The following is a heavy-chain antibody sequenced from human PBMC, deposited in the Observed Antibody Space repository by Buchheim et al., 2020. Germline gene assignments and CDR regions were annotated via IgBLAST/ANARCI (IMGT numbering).Heavy chain of an antibody. Sequence: EVQLVESGGGLVQPGGSLRLSCEASGFTFSSYWMNWVRQAPGKGLEWVANIKQDGSEKHYVDSVKGRFTISRDNAKNLLYLQMNSLRAEDTAVYYCARESRSPGSYGMDVWGQGTT. CDR3: ARESRSPGSYGMDV. CDR1: GFTFSSYW. J-gene: IGHJ6*02. V-gene: IGHV3-7*03. D-gene: IGHD3-10*01. CDR2: IKQDGSEK.